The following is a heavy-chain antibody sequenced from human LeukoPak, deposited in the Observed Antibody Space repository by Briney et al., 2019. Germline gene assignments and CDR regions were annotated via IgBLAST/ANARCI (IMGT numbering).Heavy chain of an antibody. CDR2: IKQDGSEK. V-gene: IGHV3-7*02. D-gene: IGHD4-17*01. CDR1: GFSFSTYW. CDR3: ARVNSGDYEPLDY. J-gene: IGHJ4*02. Sequence: GGSLRLSCAASGFSFSTYWMSWVRQAPGKGLEWVANIKQDGSEKYYVDSAKGRFTISRDNAKNSLYLQMNSLRAEDTAVYYCARVNSGDYEPLDYWGQGTLVTVSS.